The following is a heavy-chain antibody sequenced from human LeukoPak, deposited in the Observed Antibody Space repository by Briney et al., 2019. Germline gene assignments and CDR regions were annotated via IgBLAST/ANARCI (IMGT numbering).Heavy chain of an antibody. CDR3: ARDKRTTVTIGY. J-gene: IGHJ4*02. V-gene: IGHV1-2*02. CDR2: INPNSGGT. Sequence: ASVKVSCKASGYTFTGYYMHWVRQAPGQGLEWMGWINPNSGGTNYAQKFQGRVTMTRDTSISTAYMELSRLRSDDAAVYYCARDKRTTVTIGYWGQGTLVTVSS. D-gene: IGHD4-17*01. CDR1: GYTFTGYY.